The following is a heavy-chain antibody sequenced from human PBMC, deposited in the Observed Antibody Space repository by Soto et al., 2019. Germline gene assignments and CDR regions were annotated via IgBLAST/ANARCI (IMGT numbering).Heavy chain of an antibody. CDR2: IYYSGST. D-gene: IGHD2-21*01. J-gene: IGHJ2*01. Sequence: SETLSLTCTVSGGSISSYYWSWIRQPPGKGLEWIGYIYYSGSTNYNPSLKSRVTISVDTSKNQFSLKLSSVTDADTAVDYCARTSASHGERGDPHWYFDLWGRGTLVTVSS. CDR3: ARTSASHGERGDPHWYFDL. V-gene: IGHV4-59*01. CDR1: GGSISSYY.